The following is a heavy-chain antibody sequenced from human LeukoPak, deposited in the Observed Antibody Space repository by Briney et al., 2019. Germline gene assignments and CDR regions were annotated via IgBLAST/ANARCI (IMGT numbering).Heavy chain of an antibody. Sequence: PGGSLRLSCAASGFIFSSYGMNWVRQAPGKGLEWVAIISMDGSDKYYADSVKARFVISRDNSKNTLYLQMNSLRAEDTAVYYCARPTNYGFDYWGQGTLVTVSS. CDR3: ARPTNYGFDY. CDR1: GFIFSSYG. J-gene: IGHJ4*02. D-gene: IGHD1-7*01. CDR2: ISMDGSDK. V-gene: IGHV3-30*03.